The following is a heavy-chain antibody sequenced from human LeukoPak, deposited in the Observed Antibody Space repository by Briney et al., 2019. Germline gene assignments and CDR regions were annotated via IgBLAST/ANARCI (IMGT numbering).Heavy chain of an antibody. V-gene: IGHV4-38-2*02. Sequence: SETLSLTCTVSGYSISSAYYWGWIRQPPGKGLEWIGSISHSGSPHYNPSLKSRDTISVHTSKNQFSLKLSSVTAADTAVYYCARARIEKPLVFGWFDPWGQGTLVTVSS. D-gene: IGHD6-6*01. CDR2: ISHSGSP. CDR3: ARARIEKPLVFGWFDP. J-gene: IGHJ5*02. CDR1: GYSISSAYY.